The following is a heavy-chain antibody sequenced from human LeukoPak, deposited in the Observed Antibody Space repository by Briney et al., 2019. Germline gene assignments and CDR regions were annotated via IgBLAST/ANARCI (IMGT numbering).Heavy chain of an antibody. CDR2: ISNSGGNT. CDR3: AKEPIKNGYRSGRLDS. V-gene: IGHV3-23*01. CDR1: GFTFSSYA. Sequence: GGSLRLSCAASGFTFSSYAMSWVRQAPGKGLEWVSVISNSGGNTFYADSVKGRFTISRDNSKNTQYLQMNSLRAEDTAVYYCAKEPIKNGYRSGRLDSWGQGTLVTVSS. J-gene: IGHJ5*01. D-gene: IGHD6-19*01.